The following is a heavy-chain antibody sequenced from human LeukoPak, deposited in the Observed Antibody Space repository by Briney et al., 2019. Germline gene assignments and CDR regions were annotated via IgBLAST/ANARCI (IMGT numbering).Heavy chain of an antibody. CDR2: ISSGGSTI. D-gene: IGHD3-10*01. CDR1: GFTFSSYE. Sequence: PGGSLRLSCAASGFTFSSYEMNWVRQAPGKGLEWVSYISSGGSTIYYADSVKGRFTISRDNAKNSLYLQMNSLRAEDTAVYYCARGPHTMVRGSYYMDVWGKGTTVTVSS. J-gene: IGHJ6*03. CDR3: ARGPHTMVRGSYYMDV. V-gene: IGHV3-48*03.